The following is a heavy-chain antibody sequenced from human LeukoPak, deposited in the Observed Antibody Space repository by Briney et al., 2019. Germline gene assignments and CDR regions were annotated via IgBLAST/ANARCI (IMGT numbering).Heavy chain of an antibody. Sequence: GASVKVSCKASGYTFTGYYMHWVRQAPGQGLEWMGWINPNSGGTNYAQKFQGRVTMTRDTSISTAYMELSRLRSDDTAVYYCARVSLHYDILTGYSVGGAFDIWGQGTMDTVSS. D-gene: IGHD3-9*01. J-gene: IGHJ3*02. V-gene: IGHV1-2*02. CDR3: ARVSLHYDILTGYSVGGAFDI. CDR1: GYTFTGYY. CDR2: INPNSGGT.